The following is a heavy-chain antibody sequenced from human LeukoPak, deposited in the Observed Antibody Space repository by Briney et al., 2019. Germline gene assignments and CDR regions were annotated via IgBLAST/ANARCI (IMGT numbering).Heavy chain of an antibody. V-gene: IGHV3-48*01. CDR2: ISSSSSTI. J-gene: IGHJ4*02. CDR1: GFTFSSYS. D-gene: IGHD2-2*01. Sequence: PGGSLRLSCAASGFTFSSYSMNWVRQAPGKGLEWVSYISSSSSTIYYADSVKGRFTISRDNAKNSLYLQMNSLRAEDTAVYYCARGSRPDIVVVPAATYFDYWAREPWSPSPQ. CDR3: ARGSRPDIVVVPAATYFDY.